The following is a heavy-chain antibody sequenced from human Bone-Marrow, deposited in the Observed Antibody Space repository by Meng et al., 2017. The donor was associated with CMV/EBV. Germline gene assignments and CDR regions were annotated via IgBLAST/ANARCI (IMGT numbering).Heavy chain of an antibody. CDR3: ARSDDRYYYYGMDV. J-gene: IGHJ6*02. CDR1: GFSFSGSH. Sequence: GESLKISCATSGFSFSGSHMHWVRQAPGKGLEWVAYIWNDESEKSSADSVKGRFTVSRDNSKNTLYLQMTRLRAEDTAVYYCARSDDRYYYYGMDVWGQGTTVTVSS. V-gene: IGHV3-30*02. CDR2: IWNDESEK.